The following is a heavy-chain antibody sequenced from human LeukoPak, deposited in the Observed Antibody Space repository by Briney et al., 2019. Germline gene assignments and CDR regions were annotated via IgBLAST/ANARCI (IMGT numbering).Heavy chain of an antibody. D-gene: IGHD2/OR15-2a*01. V-gene: IGHV4-59*11. Sequence: SETLSLTCTVSGGSISSHYWSWIRQPPGKGLEWIGYIYYSGSTNYNPSLKSRVTISVDTSKNQFSLKLSSVTAADTAVYYCARSLLEDYYYYMDVWGKGTTVTVSS. CDR3: ARSLLEDYYYYMDV. CDR1: GGSISSHY. J-gene: IGHJ6*03. CDR2: IYYSGST.